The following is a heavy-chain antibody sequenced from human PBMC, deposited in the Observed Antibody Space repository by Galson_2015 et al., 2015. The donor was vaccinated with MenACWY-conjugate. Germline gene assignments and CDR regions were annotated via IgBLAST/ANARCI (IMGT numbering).Heavy chain of an antibody. V-gene: IGHV3-7*01. CDR3: ARGTLAVAGTDY. D-gene: IGHD6-19*01. Sequence: QAPGKGLEWVANINVDGSEENYMDSVRGRFTISRDNAKNSLFLQVNTLRAEDTAVYYCARGTLAVAGTDYWGQGTLVTVSS. CDR2: INVDGSEE. J-gene: IGHJ4*02.